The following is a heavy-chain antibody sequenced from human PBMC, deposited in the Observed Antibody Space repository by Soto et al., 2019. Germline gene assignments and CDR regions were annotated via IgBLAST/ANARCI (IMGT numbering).Heavy chain of an antibody. V-gene: IGHV4-34*01. CDR3: AGGFLFQADDGIRDSVPVSAFLLNRSSDL. D-gene: IGHD3-9*01. CDR2: SKHRGST. Sequence: GKELKWIGESKHRGSTDYNTSLKSRVTISVDTSKKQFSLKLSSVTAADTAVYYCAGGFLFQADDGIRDSVPVSAFLLNRSSDL. J-gene: IGHJ2*01.